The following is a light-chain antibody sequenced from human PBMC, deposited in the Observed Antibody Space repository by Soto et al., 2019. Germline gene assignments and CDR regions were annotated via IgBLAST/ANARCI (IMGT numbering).Light chain of an antibody. CDR2: DAS. J-gene: IGKJ1*01. CDR1: QSISSW. V-gene: IGKV1-5*01. CDR3: QQYNSYWT. Sequence: DLQMTQSPSSLSSSLGDSVIITCRASQSISSWLAWYQQKPGKAPKLLIYDASSLESGVQSRFSGSGSGTEFTLTIRSLQPDDFATYYCQQYNSYWTXGQGTKVDIK.